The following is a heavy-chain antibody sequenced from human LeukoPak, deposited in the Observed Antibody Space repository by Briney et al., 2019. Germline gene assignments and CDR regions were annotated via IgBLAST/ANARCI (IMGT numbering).Heavy chain of an antibody. CDR3: ARTTMVTRAFDP. Sequence: SGPMLVKPTQTLTLTCSLSGFSINSSGEGVGWIRQPPGKALEWLALIYWGDDNRYSPSLTSRLTITKDTSRNHVVLTLSNVQTVDTGTYYCARTTMVTRAFDPWGQGILVTVSS. D-gene: IGHD4-17*01. CDR1: GFSINSSGEG. CDR2: IYWGDDN. V-gene: IGHV2-5*02. J-gene: IGHJ5*02.